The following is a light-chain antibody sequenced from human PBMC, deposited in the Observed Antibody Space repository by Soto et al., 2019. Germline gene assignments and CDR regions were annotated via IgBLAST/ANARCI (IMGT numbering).Light chain of an antibody. CDR2: EAS. Sequence: EIQMTQSPSTLSASVGDKVTMNCRVSQSISRWVAWYKQQPGKAPKILIYEASSLESGVPSMVRCSGSGPEFTLTISSLQPDDFATYYCQQYHRYTWTFGQGTKVEI. CDR3: QQYHRYTWT. V-gene: IGKV1-5*01. J-gene: IGKJ1*01. CDR1: QSISRW.